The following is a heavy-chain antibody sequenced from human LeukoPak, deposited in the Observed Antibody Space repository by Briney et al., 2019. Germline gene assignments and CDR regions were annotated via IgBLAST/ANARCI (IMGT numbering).Heavy chain of an antibody. J-gene: IGHJ4*02. Sequence: GRSLRLSCAASGFTFSIYGMHWVRQAPGKGLEWVAVISYDGSNKYYADSVKGRFTISRDNSKNTLYLQMNSLGAEDTAVYYCAGGCSSTSCPLVYWGQGTLVTVSS. CDR3: AGGCSSTSCPLVY. CDR1: GFTFSIYG. CDR2: ISYDGSNK. D-gene: IGHD2-2*01. V-gene: IGHV3-30*03.